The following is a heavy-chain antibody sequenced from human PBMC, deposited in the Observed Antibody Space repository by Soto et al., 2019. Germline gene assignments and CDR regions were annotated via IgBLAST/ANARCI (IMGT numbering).Heavy chain of an antibody. V-gene: IGHV4-59*08. CDR2: IYYTGNT. D-gene: IGHD3-10*01. CDR1: GGSMTSYY. CDR3: ARRIIALEIFDY. J-gene: IGHJ4*02. Sequence: QVQLQEPGPGLVKPSETLSLTCTVSGGSMTSYYWSWIRQPPGKGLEWIGFIYYTGNTKYNASLKSRVTISVDTSKNLFSLKLKSVTAADTAVYYCARRIIALEIFDYWGQGTVVTVSS.